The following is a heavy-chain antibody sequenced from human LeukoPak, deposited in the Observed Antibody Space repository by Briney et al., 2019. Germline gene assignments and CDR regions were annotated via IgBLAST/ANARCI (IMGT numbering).Heavy chain of an antibody. CDR3: ARAVLLWFGESNNWFDP. Sequence: TGGSLRLSCAASGFTFSSYAMSWVRQAPGKGLEWVSAISGSGGSTYYADSVKGRFTISRDNAKNSLYLQMNSLRAEDTAVYYCARAVLLWFGESNNWFDPWGQGTLVTVSS. V-gene: IGHV3-23*01. CDR1: GFTFSSYA. D-gene: IGHD3-10*01. CDR2: ISGSGGST. J-gene: IGHJ5*02.